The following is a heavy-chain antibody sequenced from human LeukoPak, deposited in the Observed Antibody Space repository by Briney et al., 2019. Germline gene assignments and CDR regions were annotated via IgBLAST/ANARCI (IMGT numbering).Heavy chain of an antibody. V-gene: IGHV4-39*01. CDR3: AGHKVGSSVRPSDYFDY. Sequence: PSETLSLTCTVSGGSISSSTYYCAWIRQPPGKGLEWIGNINYSGITYSSPSLKSRVTISVDTSKNQFSLKLSSVTAADTAVYYCAGHKVGSSVRPSDYFDYWGQGILVTVSS. CDR1: GGSISSSTYY. J-gene: IGHJ4*02. D-gene: IGHD3-10*01. CDR2: INYSGIT.